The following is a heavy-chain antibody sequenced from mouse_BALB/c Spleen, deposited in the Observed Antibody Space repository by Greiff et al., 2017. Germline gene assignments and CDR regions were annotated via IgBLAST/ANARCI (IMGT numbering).Heavy chain of an antibody. J-gene: IGHJ3*01. CDR3: ARKAYYGNYGWFAY. CDR2: ISTYYGDA. CDR1: GYTFTDYA. V-gene: IGHV1S137*01. D-gene: IGHD2-10*01. Sequence: QVQLQQSGAELVRPGVSVKISCKGSGYTFTDYAMHWVKQSHAKSLEWIGVISTYYGDASYNQKFKGKATMTVDKSSSTAYMELARLTSEDSAIYYCARKAYYGNYGWFAYWGQGTLVTVSA.